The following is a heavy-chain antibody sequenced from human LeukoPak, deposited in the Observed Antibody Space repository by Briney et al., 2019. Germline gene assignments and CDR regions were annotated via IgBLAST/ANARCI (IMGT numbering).Heavy chain of an antibody. J-gene: IGHJ3*02. CDR3: ARALITMVRGVIITDDAFDI. CDR1: GGSISSYY. D-gene: IGHD3-10*01. V-gene: IGHV4-59*01. Sequence: SETLSLTCTVSGGSISSYYWSWIRQPPGKGLEWIGYIYYSGSTNYNPSLKSRVTISVDTSKNQFSLKLSSVTAADTAVYYCARALITMVRGVIITDDAFDIWGQGTMVTVSS. CDR2: IYYSGST.